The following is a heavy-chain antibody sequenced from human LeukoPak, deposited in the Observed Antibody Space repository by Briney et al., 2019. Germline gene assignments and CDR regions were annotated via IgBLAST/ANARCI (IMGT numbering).Heavy chain of an antibody. CDR3: TRDLSYIGSAY. CDR2: ITGSGGNT. J-gene: IGHJ4*02. V-gene: IGHV3-23*01. CDR1: GFTFSNYG. D-gene: IGHD5-12*01. Sequence: LGGSLRLSCAASGFTFSNYGMNWVRQAPGKGLEWVSGITGSGGNTYYADSVKGRFTISRDNSKNTMYLQMNSLRAEDTAVYYCTRDLSYIGSAYWGQRTLVTVAS.